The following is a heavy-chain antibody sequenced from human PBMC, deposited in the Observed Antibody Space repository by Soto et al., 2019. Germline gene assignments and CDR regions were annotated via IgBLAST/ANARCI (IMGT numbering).Heavy chain of an antibody. V-gene: IGHV1-69*13. Sequence: SEKVHCKASGVTLSSYAFSLVRQAPGQGLEWMGGIIPIFGTANYAQKFQGRVTITADESTSTDYMDLSSLRSEDTAVYYCARSAPGYDGMDGWGQGTTV. CDR3: ARSAPGYDGMDG. CDR2: IIPIFGTA. J-gene: IGHJ6*02. CDR1: GVTLSSYA.